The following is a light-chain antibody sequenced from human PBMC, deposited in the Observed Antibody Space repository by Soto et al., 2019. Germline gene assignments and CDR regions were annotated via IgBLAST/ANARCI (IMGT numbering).Light chain of an antibody. CDR1: QNIINN. CDR3: QQSYHTVDT. CDR2: GAS. V-gene: IGKV1-39*01. J-gene: IGKJ2*01. Sequence: DIQMPQSPSSLSASVGDSVSITCRASQNIINNLNWYQQKPGKAPKLLIFGASSFQSGVPSRFSGSGSGTDFTLTISSLQPEDFAKYFCQQSYHTVDTFGPGTNLEVK.